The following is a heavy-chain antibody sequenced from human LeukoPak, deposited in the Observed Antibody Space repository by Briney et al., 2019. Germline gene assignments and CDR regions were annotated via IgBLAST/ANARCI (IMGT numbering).Heavy chain of an antibody. CDR2: INWNDVRV. CDR3: ARLRNYDSSGYYFEIDY. V-gene: IGHV3-20*04. D-gene: IGHD3-22*01. J-gene: IGHJ4*02. Sequence: GESLRLSCAASGFTFNNYGMSWVRQAPGKGLEWVSGINWNDVRVGYADSVKGRFTISRDNAKNSLYLQMNSLRAEDTAFYYCARLRNYDSSGYYFEIDYWGQGTLVTVSS. CDR1: GFTFNNYG.